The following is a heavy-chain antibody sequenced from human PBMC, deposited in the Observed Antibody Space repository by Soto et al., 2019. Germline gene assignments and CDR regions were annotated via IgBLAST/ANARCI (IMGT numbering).Heavy chain of an antibody. J-gene: IGHJ4*02. Sequence: GGSLRLSCAASGFTFSSYSMNWVRQAPGKGLEWVSSISSSSSYIYYADSVKGRVTISRDNAKNSLYLQMNSLRAEDTAVYYCARVNGDSSSWSDYWGQGTLVTVSS. V-gene: IGHV3-21*01. CDR1: GFTFSSYS. D-gene: IGHD6-13*01. CDR2: ISSSSSYI. CDR3: ARVNGDSSSWSDY.